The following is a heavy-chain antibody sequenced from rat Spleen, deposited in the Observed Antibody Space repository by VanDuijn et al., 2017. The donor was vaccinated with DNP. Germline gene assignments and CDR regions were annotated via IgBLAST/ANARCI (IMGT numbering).Heavy chain of an antibody. V-gene: IGHV5-29*01. CDR2: LSFDGSST. Sequence: EVQLVESGGGLVQPGRSLKLSCAASGFIFSKYGMAWVRQAPTKGLEWVAALSFDGSSTYYRDSVKGRFTISRDNAKNTQYLQMDSLRSEDTATYYCARSWGDDGYPPFAYWGQGTLVTVSS. CDR3: ARSWGDDGYPPFAY. D-gene: IGHD1-12*03. J-gene: IGHJ3*01. CDR1: GFIFSKYG.